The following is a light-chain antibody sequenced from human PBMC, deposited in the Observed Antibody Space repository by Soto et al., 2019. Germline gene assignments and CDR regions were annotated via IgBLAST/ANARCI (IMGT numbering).Light chain of an antibody. V-gene: IGLV8-61*01. CDR1: SGSVSASYG. Sequence: QTVVTQEPSFSVSPGGTVTLTCGLSSGSVSASYGPSWYQQTPGQAPRRLIYSAYTRSSGVPDRFYGSILGNKAALTITGAQADDESDYYCVLYLGSGIWVFGGGTKVTVL. J-gene: IGLJ3*02. CDR3: VLYLGSGIWV. CDR2: SAY.